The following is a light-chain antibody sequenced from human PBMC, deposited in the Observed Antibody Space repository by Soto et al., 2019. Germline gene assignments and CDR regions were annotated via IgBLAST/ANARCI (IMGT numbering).Light chain of an antibody. V-gene: IGKV3-20*01. CDR3: YQYATPPLT. J-gene: IGKJ1*01. CDR1: QSVGRNY. CDR2: DAS. Sequence: EFVLTQSPGTLSLSPGDSATLSCRASQSVGRNYLLWYQQKRGLAPRLLIFDASTRAAGVPDRFSGSGSGTDFTLPISRLEPEDFAVYYCYQYATPPLTCGRGTKVEIK.